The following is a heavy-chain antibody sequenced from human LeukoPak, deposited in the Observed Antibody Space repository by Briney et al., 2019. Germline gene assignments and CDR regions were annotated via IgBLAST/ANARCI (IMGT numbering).Heavy chain of an antibody. D-gene: IGHD4-17*01. CDR2: ISSSGSTI. CDR3: ARVRGDYWISGYYFDY. J-gene: IGHJ4*02. V-gene: IGHV3-48*03. Sequence: GGSLRLSCAASGFTFSSYEMNWVRQAPGKGLEWVSYISSSGSTIYYADSVKGRFTISRDNAKNSLYLQMNSLRAEDTAVYYCARVRGDYWISGYYFDYWGQGTLVTVSS. CDR1: GFTFSSYE.